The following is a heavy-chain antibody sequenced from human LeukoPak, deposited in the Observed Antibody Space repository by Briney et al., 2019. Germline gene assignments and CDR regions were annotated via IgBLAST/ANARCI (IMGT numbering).Heavy chain of an antibody. CDR1: GFTFSSYE. J-gene: IGHJ4*02. D-gene: IGHD3-10*01. Sequence: PGGSLRLSCAASGFTFSSYEMNWVRQAPGKGLEWVSYISSSGSTIYYADSVKGRFTISRDNAKNPLYLQMNSLRAEDTAVYYCARGPLWFGELSLDYWGQGTLVTVSS. V-gene: IGHV3-48*03. CDR2: ISSSGSTI. CDR3: ARGPLWFGELSLDY.